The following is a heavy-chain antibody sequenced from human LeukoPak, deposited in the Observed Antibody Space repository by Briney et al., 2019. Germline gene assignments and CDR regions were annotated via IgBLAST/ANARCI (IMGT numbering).Heavy chain of an antibody. CDR1: GYRFSSYG. D-gene: IGHD5-24*01. CDR2: MNPNSGNT. CDR3: ARGEMATISYGMDV. Sequence: ASVKVSCKASGYRFSSYGINWVRQATGQGLEWMGWMNPNSGNTGYAQKFQGRVTMTRNTSISTAYMELSSLRSEDTAVYYCARGEMATISYGMDVWGQGTTVTVSS. V-gene: IGHV1-8*02. J-gene: IGHJ6*02.